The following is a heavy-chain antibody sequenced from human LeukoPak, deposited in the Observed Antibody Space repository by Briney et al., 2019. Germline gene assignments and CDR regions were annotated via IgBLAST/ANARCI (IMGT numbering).Heavy chain of an antibody. D-gene: IGHD3-22*01. V-gene: IGHV1-8*01. Sequence: GASVKVSCKASGYTFTSYDINWVRQATGQGLEWMGWMNPNSGNTGYAQKFQGRVTMTRNTSIRTAYMELSSLRSEDTAVYYCATSPSYYYDSSGYPDYWGQGTLVTVSS. J-gene: IGHJ4*02. CDR3: ATSPSYYYDSSGYPDY. CDR1: GYTFTSYD. CDR2: MNPNSGNT.